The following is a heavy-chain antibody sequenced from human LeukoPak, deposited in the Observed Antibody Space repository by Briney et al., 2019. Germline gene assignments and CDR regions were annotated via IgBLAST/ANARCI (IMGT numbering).Heavy chain of an antibody. V-gene: IGHV4-4*07. CDR2: IYTDGST. CDR3: TIGSSSGSLAY. Sequence: AEPLSLTCTVSGASVNYNYWSWSRQPAGKTLEWIGRIYTDGSTNYNPSLKSRVAISVDTSTNQFSLFLRSVTAADTAIYYCTIGSSSGSLAYWGQGTLVTVSS. D-gene: IGHD2-15*01. CDR1: GASVNYNY. J-gene: IGHJ4*02.